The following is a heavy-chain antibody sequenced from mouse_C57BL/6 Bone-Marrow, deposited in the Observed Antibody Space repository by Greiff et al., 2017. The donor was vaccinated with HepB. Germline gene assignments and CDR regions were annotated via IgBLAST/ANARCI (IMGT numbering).Heavy chain of an antibody. J-gene: IGHJ1*03. V-gene: IGHV1-69*01. Sequence: VQLQQPGAELVMPGASVKLSCKASGYTFTSYWMHWVKQRPGQGLEWIGEIDPSDSYTNYNQKFKGKSTLTVDKSSSTAYMQLSSLTSEDSAVYYCARLWYFDVWGTGTTVTVSS. CDR2: IDPSDSYT. CDR1: GYTFTSYW. CDR3: ARLWYFDV.